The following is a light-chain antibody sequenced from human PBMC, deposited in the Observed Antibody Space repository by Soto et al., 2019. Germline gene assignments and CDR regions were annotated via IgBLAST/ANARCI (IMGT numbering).Light chain of an antibody. CDR2: DNN. Sequence: QSVFTQPPSVSAAPGQKVTISCSGSSSNIGNNYVSWYQQLPGTAPKLLIYDNNKRPSGIPDRFSGSKSGTSATLGITGLQTGDEADYYCGTWDSSLSAEVVFGGGTKVTVL. J-gene: IGLJ2*01. V-gene: IGLV1-51*01. CDR3: GTWDSSLSAEVV. CDR1: SSNIGNNY.